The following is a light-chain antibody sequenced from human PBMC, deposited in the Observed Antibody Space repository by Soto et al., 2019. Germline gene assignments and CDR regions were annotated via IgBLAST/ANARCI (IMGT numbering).Light chain of an antibody. CDR2: EVI. CDR3: SSFTTTSTYV. CDR1: SSDVGGYSY. Sequence: QSALTQPASVSGSPGQSITISCTGTSSDVGGYSYVSWYQQHPDKAPKLILFEVINRPSGVSNRFSGSKSGNTASLTISGLRAEDGADYYRSSFTTTSTYVFGTGTKVTVL. V-gene: IGLV2-14*01. J-gene: IGLJ1*01.